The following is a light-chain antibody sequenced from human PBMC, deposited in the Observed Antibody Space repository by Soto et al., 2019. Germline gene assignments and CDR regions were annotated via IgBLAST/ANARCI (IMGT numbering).Light chain of an antibody. V-gene: IGLV2-23*01. CDR3: CSYAGSSTHVV. Sequence: QSALTQPRSVSGSPGQSVTISCTGTSSDVGAYNYVSWYQQHPGKAPKLMIYEGSKRPSGVSNRFSGSKSGNTASLTISGLQAEDEADYYCCSYAGSSTHVVFGGGTKLTVL. CDR2: EGS. J-gene: IGLJ2*01. CDR1: SSDVGAYNY.